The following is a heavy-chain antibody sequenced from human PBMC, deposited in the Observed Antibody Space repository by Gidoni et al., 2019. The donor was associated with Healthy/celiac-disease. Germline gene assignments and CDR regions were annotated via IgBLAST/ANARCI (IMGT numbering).Heavy chain of an antibody. CDR3: ARGLYYYDSSGYQDAFDI. CDR2: INPSGGST. CDR1: GYTFTSYY. Sequence: QVQLVQSGAEVKKPGASVKVSCKASGYTFTSYYMHWVRQAPGQGLEWMGIINPSGGSTSYAQKFQGRVTMTRDTSTSTVYMELSSLRSEDTAVYYCARGLYYYDSSGYQDAFDIWGQGTMVTVSS. V-gene: IGHV1-46*01. J-gene: IGHJ3*02. D-gene: IGHD3-22*01.